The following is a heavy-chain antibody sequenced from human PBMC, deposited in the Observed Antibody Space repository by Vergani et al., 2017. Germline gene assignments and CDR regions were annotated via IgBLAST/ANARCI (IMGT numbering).Heavy chain of an antibody. D-gene: IGHD3-10*01. CDR1: GFTFSSYS. J-gene: IGHJ4*02. V-gene: IGHV3-21*04. Sequence: EVQLVESGGGLVKPGGSLRLSCAASGFTFSSYSMNWVRQAPGKGLEWVSSISSSSSYIYYADSVKGRFTISRDNSKNTLYLQMNSLRAEDTAVYYCAKQGFLIGDHAPFDYWGQGTLVTVSS. CDR2: ISSSSSYI. CDR3: AKQGFLIGDHAPFDY.